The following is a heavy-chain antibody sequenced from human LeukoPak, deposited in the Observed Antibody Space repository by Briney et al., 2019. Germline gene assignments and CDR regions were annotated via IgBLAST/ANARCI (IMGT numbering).Heavy chain of an antibody. V-gene: IGHV3-52*01. CDR3: VRGVGSSTSCYVRAFDI. CDR1: GFTFSNSR. D-gene: IGHD2-2*01. Sequence: GGSLRLSCGASGFTFSNSRMHWACQAPEKGLEWVADIKCDGSEKCYVDSVKGRLTISRDNAKNSLYQQVNSLRAEDMTVYYCVRGVGSSTSCYVRAFDIWGQGTMVTVSS. CDR2: IKCDGSEK. J-gene: IGHJ3*02.